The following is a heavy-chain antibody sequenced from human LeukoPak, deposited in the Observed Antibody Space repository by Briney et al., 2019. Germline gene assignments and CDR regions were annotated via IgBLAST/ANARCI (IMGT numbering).Heavy chain of an antibody. CDR2: ISGDGVSS. CDR1: GFMFDDYA. Sequence: TGGSLRLSCAASGFMFDDYAMHWVRQVPGRGLEWVSLISGDGVSSFCADSVKGRFTISRDNNNSSLSLQMRRLTTEDTAFYYCVREQFSHTSNYFDNWGQGILVTVSS. V-gene: IGHV3-43*02. D-gene: IGHD5-24*01. CDR3: VREQFSHTSNYFDN. J-gene: IGHJ4*02.